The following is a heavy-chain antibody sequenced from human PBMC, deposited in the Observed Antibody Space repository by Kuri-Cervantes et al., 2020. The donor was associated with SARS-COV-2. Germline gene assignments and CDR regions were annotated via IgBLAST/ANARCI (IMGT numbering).Heavy chain of an antibody. CDR2: ISYDGSNK. Sequence: LSLTCAASGFTFSSYAMHWVRQAPGKGLEWVAVISYDGSNKYYADSVKGRFTISRDNSKNTLYLQMNSLRAEDTAVYYCANNAPKGYCSSTSCYIGGFQHWGQGTLVTVSS. V-gene: IGHV3-30-3*01. CDR3: ANNAPKGYCSSTSCYIGGFQH. CDR1: GFTFSSYA. J-gene: IGHJ1*01. D-gene: IGHD2-2*02.